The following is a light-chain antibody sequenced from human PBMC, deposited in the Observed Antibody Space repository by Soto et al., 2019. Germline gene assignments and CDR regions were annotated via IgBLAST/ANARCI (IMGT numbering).Light chain of an antibody. CDR3: LQDYNYPRT. V-gene: IGKV1-6*01. CDR1: QGIRND. J-gene: IGKJ4*01. CDR2: AAS. Sequence: AIQMAQSPSSLSASVGDRVTITCRASQGIRNDLGWYQQKPGKAPKLLIHAASGLQSGVPSKFSGSGSGTDFTLTISSLQPEDFANYYCLQDYNYPRTFGGGTKVDIK.